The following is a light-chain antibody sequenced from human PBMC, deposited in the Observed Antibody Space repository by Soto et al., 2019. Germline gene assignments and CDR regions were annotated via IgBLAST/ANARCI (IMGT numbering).Light chain of an antibody. J-gene: IGKJ4*01. CDR1: QAIKYY. CDR3: LQHNSYPLA. Sequence: DIQMTQSPSAMSASVGDRVTINCRASQAIKYYLAWFQQKPGKVPKRLIYSASSFQSGVPTRFSGSGSGTKFTLTISGLQPEDSATDYCLQHNSYPLAFGGGTKVEIK. V-gene: IGKV1-17*03. CDR2: SAS.